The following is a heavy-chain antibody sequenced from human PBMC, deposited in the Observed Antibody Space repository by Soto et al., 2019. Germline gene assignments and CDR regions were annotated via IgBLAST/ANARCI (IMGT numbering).Heavy chain of an antibody. CDR1: GFTFSDSA. V-gene: IGHV3-73*01. CDR2: IRGKPNTDAT. D-gene: IGHD2-15*01. CDR3: TRHVDCSGGSCYSGYYYYMDV. Sequence: GGSLRLSCAASGFTFSDSAMHWVRQASGKGLEGVGRIRGKPNTDATAYAASVKGRFTISRDDSKNTAYLQMNSLKTEDTAVYYCTRHVDCSGGSCYSGYYYYMDVWGKGTTVTVSS. J-gene: IGHJ6*03.